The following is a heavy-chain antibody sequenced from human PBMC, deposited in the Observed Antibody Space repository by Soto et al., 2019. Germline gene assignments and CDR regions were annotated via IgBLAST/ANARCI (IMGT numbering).Heavy chain of an antibody. D-gene: IGHD2-2*01. CDR2: LIPIFGTA. CDR3: ARSDPSHCSSTSCSTYWGGWNY. V-gene: IGHV1-69*01. J-gene: IGHJ4*02. Sequence: QVQLVQSGAEVKKPWSSVKVSCKASGGTFSSYAISWVRQAPGQGLEWMGGLIPIFGTANYAQKLQGRVTLTADESTSTAYMELSSLRPEDTAVYYCARSDPSHCSSTSCSTYWGGWNYWGQGTLVTVSS. CDR1: GGTFSSYA.